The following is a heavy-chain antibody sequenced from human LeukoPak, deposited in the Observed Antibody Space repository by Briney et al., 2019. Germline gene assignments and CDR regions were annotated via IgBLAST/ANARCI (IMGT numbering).Heavy chain of an antibody. CDR2: IYPGDSDI. CDR1: GYSFMSYW. D-gene: IGHD2-15*01. Sequence: GESLKISCKGSGYSFMSYWIGWVRQMPGKGLEWMGIIYPGDSDITYSPSFQGQVTISADKSISTAYLQWSSLKASDTAMYYCERGYCRGGRCYYFDYWGQGTLVTVSS. J-gene: IGHJ4*02. CDR3: ERGYCRGGRCYYFDY. V-gene: IGHV5-51*01.